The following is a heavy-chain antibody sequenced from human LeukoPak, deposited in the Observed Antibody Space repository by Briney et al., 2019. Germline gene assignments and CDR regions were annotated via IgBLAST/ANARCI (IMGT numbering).Heavy chain of an antibody. CDR3: ARTTEGGYTYDYFYYYYMDV. D-gene: IGHD5-18*01. Sequence: RPSETLSLTCAVYGGSFSGYYWSWIRQPPGKGLEWIGEISHSGSTYYNPSLKSRVTISVDTSKNQFSLKLSSVTAADTAVYYCARTTEGGYTYDYFYYYYMDVWGKGTTVTISS. CDR1: GGSFSGYY. J-gene: IGHJ6*03. V-gene: IGHV4-34*01. CDR2: ISHSGST.